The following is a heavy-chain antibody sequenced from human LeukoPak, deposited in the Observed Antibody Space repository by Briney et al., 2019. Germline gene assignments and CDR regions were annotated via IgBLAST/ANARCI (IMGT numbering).Heavy chain of an antibody. V-gene: IGHV1-2*02. CDR2: INPNSGGA. CDR3: ARYPPQGWFGEFD. CDR1: GYSFTAQY. J-gene: IGHJ4*02. D-gene: IGHD3-10*01. Sequence: ASVKVSCKASGYSFTAQYMHWVRQAPGQGLEWMGWINPNSGGANYAQKFQGRVTMTRDTSISTAYMELSSLRSEDTAVYYCARYPPQGWFGEFDWGQGTLVTVSS.